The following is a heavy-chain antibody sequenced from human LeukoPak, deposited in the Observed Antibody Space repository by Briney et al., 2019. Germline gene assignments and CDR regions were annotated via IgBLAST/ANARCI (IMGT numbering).Heavy chain of an antibody. Sequence: GESLKISCKGSGYSFTNYWIAWVRQMPGKGLEWMGIIYPGGSDTRYSPSFQGQVTISADKSTSTAYLQWSSLKASDTAMYYCTRGSIVGATRNYLDYWGQGTLVTVSS. D-gene: IGHD1-26*01. CDR2: IYPGGSDT. CDR1: GYSFTNYW. J-gene: IGHJ4*02. CDR3: TRGSIVGATRNYLDY. V-gene: IGHV5-51*01.